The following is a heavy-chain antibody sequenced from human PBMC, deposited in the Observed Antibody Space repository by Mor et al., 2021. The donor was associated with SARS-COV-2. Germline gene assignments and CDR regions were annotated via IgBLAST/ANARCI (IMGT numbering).Heavy chain of an antibody. Sequence: QGRVTMTRDTSISTAYMQLGRLKSDDTAVYYCARVTTSWTDFDYWGQGTLVTVSS. CDR3: ARVTTSWTDFDY. J-gene: IGHJ4*02. D-gene: IGHD2-2*01. V-gene: IGHV1-2*02.